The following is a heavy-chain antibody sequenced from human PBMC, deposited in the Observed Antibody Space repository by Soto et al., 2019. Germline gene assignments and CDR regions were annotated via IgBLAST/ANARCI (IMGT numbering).Heavy chain of an antibody. J-gene: IGHJ2*01. CDR1: VDSISGDGSY. CDR3: ARWEYADVDLTHWYFDL. CDR2: IYYSGST. D-gene: IGHD1-26*01. Sequence: SGTLSLTCRLSVDSISGDGSYWVWIRQPPGKGLEWIGSIYYSGSTFYNPSLKSRVTVSTDTSKNQFSLKLSSVTAADTAVYYCARWEYADVDLTHWYFDLWGRGSLVTVSS. V-gene: IGHV4-39*01.